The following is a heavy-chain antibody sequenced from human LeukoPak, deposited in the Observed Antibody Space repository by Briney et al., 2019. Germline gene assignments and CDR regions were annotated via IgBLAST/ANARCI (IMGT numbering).Heavy chain of an antibody. J-gene: IGHJ4*02. D-gene: IGHD3-10*01. V-gene: IGHV3-9*01. CDR3: AKGGLRLYFGQFHY. Sequence: GGSLRLSCAASGFTFDNYAMHWVRKVPGKGLDWVSGISWNGGIIGYADSVKGRFTISRDSAKNSLYLQMNSLRVEDTALYYCAKGGLRLYFGQFHYWGQGTLVTVSS. CDR2: ISWNGGII. CDR1: GFTFDNYA.